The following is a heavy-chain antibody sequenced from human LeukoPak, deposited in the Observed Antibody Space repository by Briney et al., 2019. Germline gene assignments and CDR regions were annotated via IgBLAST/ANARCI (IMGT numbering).Heavy chain of an antibody. CDR2: LSGSGAAT. J-gene: IGHJ4*02. V-gene: IGHV3-23*01. Sequence: GGSLRLSCAASGFNFSTFAMTWVRQTPEKGLEWVSSLSGSGAATYYADSVKGRFTISSDTAKSMLYLQMNSVGVEDTAVYYCAGSRGDYWGQGTLVLVSS. CDR1: GFNFSTFA. D-gene: IGHD5/OR15-5a*01. CDR3: AGSRGDY.